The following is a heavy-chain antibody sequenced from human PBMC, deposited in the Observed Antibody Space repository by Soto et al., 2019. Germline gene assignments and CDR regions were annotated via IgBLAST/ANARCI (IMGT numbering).Heavy chain of an antibody. CDR3: ANSMVRGVSTDY. V-gene: IGHV3-23*01. D-gene: IGHD3-10*01. CDR2: ISGSGGST. J-gene: IGHJ4*02. Sequence: EVQLLESGGGLVQPGGSLRLSCAASGFTFSSYAMSWVRQAPGKGLEWVSAISGSGGSTYYADSVKGRFTISRDNSKTTLYLQMNSLRAEDTAVYYCANSMVRGVSTDYWGQGTLVTVSS. CDR1: GFTFSSYA.